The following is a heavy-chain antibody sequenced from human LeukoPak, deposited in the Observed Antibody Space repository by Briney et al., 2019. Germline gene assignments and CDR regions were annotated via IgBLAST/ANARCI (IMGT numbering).Heavy chain of an antibody. CDR2: ISSSSSTI. D-gene: IGHD6-19*01. V-gene: IGHV3-48*04. J-gene: IGHJ4*02. Sequence: GGSLRLSCAASGFTFSGYNMNWVRQAPGKGLEWVSYISSSSSTIYYADSVKGRFTISRDNAKNSLYLQMNSLRAEDTAVYSCARDQVAGTFDYWGQGTQVTVSS. CDR3: ARDQVAGTFDY. CDR1: GFTFSGYN.